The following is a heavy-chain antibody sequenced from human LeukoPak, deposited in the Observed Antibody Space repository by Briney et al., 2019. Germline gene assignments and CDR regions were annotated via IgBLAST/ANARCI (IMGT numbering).Heavy chain of an antibody. CDR3: ARFRSELIYTVTTSWFDS. J-gene: IGHJ5*01. D-gene: IGHD4-11*01. CDR2: ISPIFGTA. V-gene: IGHV1-69*05. CDR1: GFTFSSYA. Sequence: ASVKLSCKASGFTFSSYAISWVRQAPGQGLEWMSGISPIFGTATYAQTLQGRFTITRDDSKSTAFLELSSLRSEDTAVYYCARFRSELIYTVTTSWFDSWGQGILVTVSS.